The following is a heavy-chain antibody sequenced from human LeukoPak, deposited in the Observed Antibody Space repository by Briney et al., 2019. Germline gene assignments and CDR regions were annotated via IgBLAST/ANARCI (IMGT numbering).Heavy chain of an antibody. J-gene: IGHJ6*03. CDR3: ARDRTRYYYYSYMDV. CDR2: INPNSGGT. D-gene: IGHD1-14*01. Sequence: GASVKVSCKASGYTFTGYYMHWVRQAPGQGLEWMGWINPNSGGTNYAQKFQGRVTMTRDTSTSTAYMELSRLRSDDTAVYYCARDRTRYYYYSYMDVWGKGTAVTISS. V-gene: IGHV1-2*02. CDR1: GYTFTGYY.